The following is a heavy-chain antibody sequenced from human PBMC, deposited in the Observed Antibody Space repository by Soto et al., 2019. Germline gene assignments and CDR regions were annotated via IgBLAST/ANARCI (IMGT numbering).Heavy chain of an antibody. CDR3: ATRRGDGYNDY. CDR1: GGTFSSYT. CDR2: IIPILGIA. J-gene: IGHJ4*02. Sequence: QVQLVQSGAEVKKPGSSVKVSCKASGGTFSSYTISWVRQAPGQGLEWMGRIIPILGIANYAQKFQGRVTISAEKSTSAAYMELSSLRSEDTAVYYCATRRGDGYNDYWGQGTLVTVSS. V-gene: IGHV1-69*02. D-gene: IGHD3-10*01.